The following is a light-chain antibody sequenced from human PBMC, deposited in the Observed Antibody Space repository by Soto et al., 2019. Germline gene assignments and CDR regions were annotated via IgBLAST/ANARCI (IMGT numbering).Light chain of an antibody. CDR1: QTISSH. V-gene: IGKV1-39*01. CDR2: AAS. Sequence: DIHMTQSPSSLSASVGDRVIITCRASQTISSHLNWYQQKPGKAPNILVYAASSLQSGVPYRLTGSGSGTDFTLTISSLQPEDFATYFCQQSYTTPITFGQGTRLEIK. J-gene: IGKJ5*01. CDR3: QQSYTTPIT.